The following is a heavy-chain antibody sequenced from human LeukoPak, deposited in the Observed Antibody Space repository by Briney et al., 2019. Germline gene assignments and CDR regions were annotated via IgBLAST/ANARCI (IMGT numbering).Heavy chain of an antibody. CDR3: ARGGGYCSSTSCYGYDY. CDR1: GFTISSYS. V-gene: IGHV3-21*01. J-gene: IGHJ4*02. Sequence: GGSLRLSCAASGFTISSYSMNWVRQAPGKGLEWVSSISSSSSYIYYADSVKGRFTISRDNAKNSLYLQMNSLRAEDTAAYYCARGGGYCSSTSCYGYDYWGQGTLVTVSS. D-gene: IGHD2-2*01. CDR2: ISSSSSYI.